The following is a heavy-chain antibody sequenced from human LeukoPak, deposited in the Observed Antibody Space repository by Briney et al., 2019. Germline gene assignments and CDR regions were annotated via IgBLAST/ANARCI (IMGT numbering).Heavy chain of an antibody. V-gene: IGHV3-23*01. CDR2: ISGSGGST. CDR3: AKGTPRTGTYFDY. CDR1: GFSFSNYA. Sequence: GGSLRLSCVSSGFSFSNYAMSWVRQAPGKGLEWVSSISGSGGSTHYADSVKGRFTISRDNSKNTLYLQMDSLRAEDTAVYYCAKGTPRTGTYFDYWGQGTLVTVSS. J-gene: IGHJ4*02. D-gene: IGHD1-1*01.